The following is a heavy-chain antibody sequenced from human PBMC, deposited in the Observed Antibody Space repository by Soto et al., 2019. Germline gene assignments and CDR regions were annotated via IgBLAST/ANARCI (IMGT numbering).Heavy chain of an antibody. CDR1: GLIFSDYA. D-gene: IGHD6-19*01. V-gene: IGHV3-23*01. Sequence: VGSLRLSCAASGLIFSDYAMSWVRQAPGKGLECVACISGSGGNTYYADSVKGRFTISRDNSKNTLYLQMNSLRAEDTAVYYCAKDTEWLVPGAFDIWGQGTMVTVSS. J-gene: IGHJ3*02. CDR2: ISGSGGNT. CDR3: AKDTEWLVPGAFDI.